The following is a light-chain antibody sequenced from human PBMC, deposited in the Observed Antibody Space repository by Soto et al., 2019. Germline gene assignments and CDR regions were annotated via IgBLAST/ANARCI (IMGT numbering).Light chain of an antibody. Sequence: EIVMTQSPATLSVSPGERATLSCRASQSVFVNLAWYQQKPGQAPRLLIYDASTRATGFPARFSGSGSGTEFTLTISSRQSEDFAVYYCQQYNDWPRTFGQGTKVEIK. J-gene: IGKJ1*01. V-gene: IGKV3-15*01. CDR2: DAS. CDR1: QSVFVN. CDR3: QQYNDWPRT.